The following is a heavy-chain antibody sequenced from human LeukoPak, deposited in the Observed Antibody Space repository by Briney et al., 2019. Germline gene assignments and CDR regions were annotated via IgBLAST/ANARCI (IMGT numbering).Heavy chain of an antibody. CDR2: INHSGST. V-gene: IGHV4-34*01. CDR1: GGSFSGYY. Sequence: PSETLSLTCAVYGGSFSGYYWSWIRQPPGKGLEWIGEINHSGSTNYNPSLKSRVTISVDTSKNQFSLKLSSVTAADTAVYYCARGLGYCSGGSCYMFRYFDYWGQGTLVTVSS. J-gene: IGHJ4*02. CDR3: ARGLGYCSGGSCYMFRYFDY. D-gene: IGHD2-15*01.